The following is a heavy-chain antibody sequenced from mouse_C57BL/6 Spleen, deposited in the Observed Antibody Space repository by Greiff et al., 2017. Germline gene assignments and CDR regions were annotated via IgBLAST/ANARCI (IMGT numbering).Heavy chain of an antibody. CDR2: IWSGGST. V-gene: IGHV2-2*01. CDR3: ARNWVTTVYYYAMDY. D-gene: IGHD1-1*01. CDR1: GFSLTSYG. J-gene: IGHJ4*01. Sequence: QVQLKESGPGLVQPSQSLSITCTVSGFSLTSYGVHWVRQSPGKGLEWLGVIWSGGSTDYNAAFISRLSISKDNSKSQVFFKMNSLQADDTAIYYCARNWVTTVYYYAMDYWGQGTSVTVSS.